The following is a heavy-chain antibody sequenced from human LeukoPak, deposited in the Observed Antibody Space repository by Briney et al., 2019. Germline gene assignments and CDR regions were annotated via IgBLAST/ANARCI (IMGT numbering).Heavy chain of an antibody. D-gene: IGHD6-19*01. Sequence: ASVKVSCKASGYMFTKYALHWVRQAPGQRLEWMGWINAGIGNTKYSQKFQDRVTITRDTSASTAYMELSSLRSEDTAMYYCARPLAVAGFDYWGQGTLVTVSS. CDR3: ARPLAVAGFDY. J-gene: IGHJ4*02. CDR2: INAGIGNT. V-gene: IGHV1-3*01. CDR1: GYMFTKYA.